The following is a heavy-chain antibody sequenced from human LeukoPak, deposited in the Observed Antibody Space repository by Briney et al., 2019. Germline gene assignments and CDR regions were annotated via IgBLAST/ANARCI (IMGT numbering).Heavy chain of an antibody. Sequence: PSETLSLTCTVSGGSTSSYFWTWIRQPPGKGLEWIGSIYHSGRTHYNPSLKSRVIISVDTSKNQISLNLTSVTAADTAVYYCTRADYSSSWSHYYYFMDVWGRGTTVTVSS. CDR2: IYHSGRT. CDR1: GGSTSSYF. V-gene: IGHV4-59*08. CDR3: TRADYSSSWSHYYYFMDV. J-gene: IGHJ6*03. D-gene: IGHD6-13*01.